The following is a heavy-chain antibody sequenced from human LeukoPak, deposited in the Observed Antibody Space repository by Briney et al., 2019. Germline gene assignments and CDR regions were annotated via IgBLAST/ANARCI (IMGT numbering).Heavy chain of an antibody. Sequence: SETLSLTCTVSGGSISSSSYYWGWIRQPPGKGLGWIGSIYYSGSTYYNPSLKSRVTISVDASKNQFSLKLSSVTAADTAVYYCARQAGYYYDSSGYYSAYYFDYWGQGTLVTVSS. V-gene: IGHV4-39*01. D-gene: IGHD3-22*01. CDR2: IYYSGST. CDR3: ARQAGYYYDSSGYYSAYYFDY. CDR1: GGSISSSSYY. J-gene: IGHJ4*02.